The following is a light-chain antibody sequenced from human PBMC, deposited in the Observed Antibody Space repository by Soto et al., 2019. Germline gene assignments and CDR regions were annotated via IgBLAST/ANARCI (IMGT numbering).Light chain of an antibody. CDR1: QSVSSSY. J-gene: IGKJ2*02. CDR2: DAS. Sequence: EIVLTQSPGTLSLSPGERATLSCRASQSVSSSYLAWYQQKPGQAPRLLMSDASTRAPGIPDRFSGSGSGTDFTLTINRLEPEDFAVYYCQQYGRSPRTFGQGTKLEIK. CDR3: QQYGRSPRT. V-gene: IGKV3-20*01.